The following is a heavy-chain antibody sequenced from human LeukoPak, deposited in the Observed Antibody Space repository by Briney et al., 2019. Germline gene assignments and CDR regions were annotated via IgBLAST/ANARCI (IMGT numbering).Heavy chain of an antibody. J-gene: IGHJ4*02. D-gene: IGHD1-26*01. CDR2: FSYSGST. Sequence: PSETLSLTCSVSGVSISDYHWIWIRQPPAKGLECMGYFSYSGSTSYNPSLKRRVTMSLDTSKNQFSLRLISVAAADTAVYYCARMYSGTSYYFDFWGQGTLVTVSS. CDR3: ARMYSGTSYYFDF. V-gene: IGHV4-59*01. CDR1: GVSISDYH.